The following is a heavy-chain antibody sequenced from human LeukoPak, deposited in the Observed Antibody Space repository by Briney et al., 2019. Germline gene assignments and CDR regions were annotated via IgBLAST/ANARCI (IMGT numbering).Heavy chain of an antibody. D-gene: IGHD6-19*01. Sequence: GESLKISCVASGFTFRDAWMTWVRQAPGEGLEWVGRIKSKTDGGTPDYTAPVKGRFTVSRDDSKNTLYLQMDSLKTEDTAMYYCATGLRSSGFWGQGTLVTVSS. CDR3: ATGLRSSGF. CDR2: IKSKTDGGTP. CDR1: GFTFRDAW. J-gene: IGHJ4*02. V-gene: IGHV3-15*01.